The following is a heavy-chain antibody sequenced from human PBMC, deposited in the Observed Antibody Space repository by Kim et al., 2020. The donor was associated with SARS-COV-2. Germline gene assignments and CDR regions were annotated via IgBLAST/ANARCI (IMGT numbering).Heavy chain of an antibody. CDR2: IVASGRST. Sequence: GGSLRLSCSASGFSFRAYSMHWVRQAPGKGLEFVSAIVASGRSTFYADSVKGRFANSRDNSKNTLYLQMTSLRVEDSAVYYCVKDSGVWSFDYWGQGTLV. D-gene: IGHD2-21*01. V-gene: IGHV3-64D*08. J-gene: IGHJ4*02. CDR3: VKDSGVWSFDY. CDR1: GFSFRAYS.